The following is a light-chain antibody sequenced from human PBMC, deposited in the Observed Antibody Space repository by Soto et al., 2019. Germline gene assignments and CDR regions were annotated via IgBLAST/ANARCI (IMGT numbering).Light chain of an antibody. J-gene: IGKJ1*01. V-gene: IGKV1-39*01. Sequence: DIQMTQSPSSLSASVGDRVTITCRASQSISRDLNWYQQKPGKAPKLLIYAASSLQSGVPSRFSGSGSGTDFTLTISSLQPEDFATYYCQQSYSTPPTFGQGTKVEIK. CDR2: AAS. CDR3: QQSYSTPPT. CDR1: QSISRD.